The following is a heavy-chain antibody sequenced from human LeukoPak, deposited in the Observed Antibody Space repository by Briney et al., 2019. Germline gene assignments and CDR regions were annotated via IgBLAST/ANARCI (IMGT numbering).Heavy chain of an antibody. CDR1: GRSISCGDYS. V-gene: IGHV4-30-4*08. D-gene: IGHD3-10*01. J-gene: IGHJ5*02. CDR2: IYYSGST. CDR3: ARDTGYYGSGSYQNWFDP. Sequence: TLSLACSVSGRSISCGDYSWSWIRQPPGKGLDWIGYIYYSGSTYYNPSLKSRVTISVDTSKNQFSLKLSSVTAADTAVYYCARDTGYYGSGSYQNWFDPWGQGTLVTVSS.